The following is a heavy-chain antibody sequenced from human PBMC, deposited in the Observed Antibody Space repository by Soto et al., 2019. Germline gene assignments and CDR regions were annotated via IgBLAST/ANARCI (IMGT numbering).Heavy chain of an antibody. CDR2: IYTAGGT. V-gene: IGHV3-53*01. D-gene: IGHD2-2*01. Sequence: GGSLRLSCAASGFTVSNTYMTWVRHPPGKGLECVSVIYTAGGTNYADSVKGRFIISRDNSKNTLYLQMNSLRDEDTAVHYCARALPVAKGGFDPWGQGTLVTVSS. J-gene: IGHJ5*02. CDR1: GFTVSNTY. CDR3: ARALPVAKGGFDP.